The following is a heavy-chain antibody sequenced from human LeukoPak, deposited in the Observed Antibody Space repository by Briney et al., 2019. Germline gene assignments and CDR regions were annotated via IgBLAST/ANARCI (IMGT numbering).Heavy chain of an antibody. CDR3: ARGRSTGYPYYFEY. CDR1: RYTFTNYG. CDR2: MNPNSGST. J-gene: IGHJ4*02. V-gene: IGHV1-8*03. Sequence: ASVKVSCKASRYTFTNYGISWVRQAPGQGLEWMRWMNPNSGSTGYAQKFQGRVTITRNTSISTAYMELSGLRSEDTAVYYCARGRSTGYPYYFEYWGQGTLVTVSS. D-gene: IGHD5-12*01.